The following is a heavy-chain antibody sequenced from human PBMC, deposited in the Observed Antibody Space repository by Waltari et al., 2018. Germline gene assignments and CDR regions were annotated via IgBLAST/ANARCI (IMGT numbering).Heavy chain of an antibody. Sequence: QVQLQESGPGLVKPSETLSLTCTVSGGSISSYYWSWIRQPPGKGLEWIGYIYYSGSTNYNPSLKSRVTISVDTSKNQFSLKLSSVTAADTAVYYCARCYYDFWSGYRIYYFDYWGQGTLVTVSS. CDR1: GGSISSYY. V-gene: IGHV4-59*01. J-gene: IGHJ4*02. CDR3: ARCYYDFWSGYRIYYFDY. CDR2: IYYSGST. D-gene: IGHD3-3*01.